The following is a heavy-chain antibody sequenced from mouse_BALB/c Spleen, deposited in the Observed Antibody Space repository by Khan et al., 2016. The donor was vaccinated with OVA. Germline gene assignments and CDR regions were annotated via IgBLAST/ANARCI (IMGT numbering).Heavy chain of an antibody. CDR3: TRDRIDY. Sequence: QVQLQQSGTELAKPGASVKMSCKASGYTFTTYWMHWVKQRPGQGLEWIGYINRTSGYTDYNEKFKDKATLSADKSSSTVYMQLSSLTSEDAAVEYCTRDRIDYWGQGTTLTVSA. CDR2: INRTSGYT. V-gene: IGHV1-7*01. CDR1: GYTFTTYW. J-gene: IGHJ2*01.